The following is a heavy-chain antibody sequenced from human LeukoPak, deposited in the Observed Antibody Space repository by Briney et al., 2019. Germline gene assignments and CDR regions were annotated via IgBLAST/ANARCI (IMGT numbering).Heavy chain of an antibody. CDR1: GFSLSTSGVG. CDR2: IYWNDDK. J-gene: IGHJ6*02. Sequence: SGPTLVKPTQTLTLTCTFSGFSLSTSGVGVGWIRQPPGKVLEWLALIYWNDDKRYSPSLKSRLTITKDTSKNQVVLTMTNMDPVDTATYYCAHGYYYYYGMDVWGQGTTVTVSS. V-gene: IGHV2-5*01. CDR3: AHGYYYYYGMDV.